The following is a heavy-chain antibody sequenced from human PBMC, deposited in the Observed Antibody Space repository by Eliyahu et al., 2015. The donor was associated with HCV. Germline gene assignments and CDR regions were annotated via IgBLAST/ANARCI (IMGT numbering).Heavy chain of an antibody. CDR1: GFTFSSYG. CDR2: ISYDGSNK. CDR3: AKDGAVVTPGPFDY. V-gene: IGHV3-30*18. Sequence: QVQLVESGGGVVQPGRSLRLSCAASGFTFSSYGIHWVRQAPGKGLEWVAVISYDGSNKYYADSVKGRFTISRDNSKNTLYLQMNSLRAEDTAVYYCAKDGAVVTPGPFDYWGQGTLVTVSS. J-gene: IGHJ4*02. D-gene: IGHD4-23*01.